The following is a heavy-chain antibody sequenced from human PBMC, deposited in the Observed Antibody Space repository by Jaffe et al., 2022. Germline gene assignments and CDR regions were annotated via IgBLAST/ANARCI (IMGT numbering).Heavy chain of an antibody. V-gene: IGHV3-49*04. Sequence: EVQLVESGGGLVQPGRSLRLSCTASGFTFGDYAMSWVRQAPGKGLEWVGFIRSKAYGGTTEYAASVKGRFTISRDDSKSIAYLQMNSLKTEDTAVYYCTRDPTYSYGYWFDPWGQGTLVTVSS. D-gene: IGHD5-18*01. CDR2: IRSKAYGGTT. J-gene: IGHJ5*02. CDR1: GFTFGDYA. CDR3: TRDPTYSYGYWFDP.